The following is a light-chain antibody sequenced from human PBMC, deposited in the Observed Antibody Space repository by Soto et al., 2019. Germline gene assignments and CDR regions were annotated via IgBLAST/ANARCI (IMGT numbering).Light chain of an antibody. V-gene: IGKV1-39*01. Sequence: DIQMTQSPSSLSASVEDRVIITCRASQSISNHLNWYQQKPGKAPKLLIFAASSLQSGVPSRFSGSRSGPDFTLTINSLQPEDFATYYCQQADSFPLTFGGGTKWIS. CDR3: QQADSFPLT. CDR2: AAS. J-gene: IGKJ4*01. CDR1: QSISNH.